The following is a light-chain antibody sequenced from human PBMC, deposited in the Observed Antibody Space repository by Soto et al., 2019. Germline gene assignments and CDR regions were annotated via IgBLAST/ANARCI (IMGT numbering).Light chain of an antibody. CDR1: QSISDW. V-gene: IGKV1-5*03. CDR3: QQYNNYGSWT. CDR2: KAS. J-gene: IGKJ1*01. Sequence: DIQMTQSPSTLSASVGDTVTITCRASQSISDWLAWYQQKPGKAPKLMIYKASSLESGVPSRFSGSGSGTEFTLTISSLQPDDFATYYCQQYNNYGSWTFGQGTKVEIK.